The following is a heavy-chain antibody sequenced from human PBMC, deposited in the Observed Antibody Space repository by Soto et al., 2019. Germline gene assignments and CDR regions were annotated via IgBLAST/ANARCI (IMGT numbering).Heavy chain of an antibody. J-gene: IGHJ4*02. CDR3: AKGGNSWSGYSLH. Sequence: GGSLRLSCAASGFGFSHYVMSWVRQAPGKGLEWVSGISATAVSSYSADSVKGRFTISRDNSQNMLYLQMNSLTAEDTAVYYCAKGGNSWSGYSLHWGQGTLVTVSS. D-gene: IGHD3-3*01. CDR2: ISATAVSS. CDR1: GFGFSHYV. V-gene: IGHV3-23*01.